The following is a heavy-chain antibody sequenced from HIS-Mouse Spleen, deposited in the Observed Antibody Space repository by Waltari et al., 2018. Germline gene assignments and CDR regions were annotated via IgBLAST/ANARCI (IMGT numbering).Heavy chain of an antibody. CDR2: ISYDGSNK. CDR1: GFTFSSYA. D-gene: IGHD6-13*01. J-gene: IGHJ4*02. CDR3: VGDYSSPPGPSNY. Sequence: QVQLVESGGGVVQPGRSLRLACAASGFTFSSYAMHWVRQAPGKGLEWVAVISYDGSNKYYADSVKGRFTISRDNSKNTLYLQMNSLRAEDTAVYYCVGDYSSPPGPSNYWGQGTLVTVSS. V-gene: IGHV3-30*04.